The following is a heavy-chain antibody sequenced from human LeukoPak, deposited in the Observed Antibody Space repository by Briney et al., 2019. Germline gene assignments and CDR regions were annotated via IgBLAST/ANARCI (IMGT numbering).Heavy chain of an antibody. Sequence: GGSLRLSCAASGFTFSSYAMHWVRQAPGKGLEWVAVISYDGSNKYYADSVKGRFTISRDNSKNTLYLQMNSLRAEDTAVYYCARDYYYDSSGYYYAKHFDYWGQGTLVTVSS. J-gene: IGHJ4*02. CDR3: ARDYYYDSSGYYYAKHFDY. V-gene: IGHV3-30-3*01. CDR2: ISYDGSNK. D-gene: IGHD3-22*01. CDR1: GFTFSSYA.